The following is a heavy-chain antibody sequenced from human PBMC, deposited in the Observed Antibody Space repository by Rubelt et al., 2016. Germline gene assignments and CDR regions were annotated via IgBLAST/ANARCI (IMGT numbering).Heavy chain of an antibody. CDR2: ISHSGTT. CDR3: ARGPHYYDSSGYTTYFDL. D-gene: IGHD3-22*01. Sequence: QVQLQQWGAGLLKPSETLSLICAVYGASFSDYYWTWIRQPPGKGLEWIGEISHSGTTYYNPSLKSRVTISVDTSRDQFSLKLNSMTAADTAVYYCARGPHYYDSSGYTTYFDLWGQGTLVTVSS. CDR1: GASFSDYY. V-gene: IGHV4-34*02. J-gene: IGHJ4*02.